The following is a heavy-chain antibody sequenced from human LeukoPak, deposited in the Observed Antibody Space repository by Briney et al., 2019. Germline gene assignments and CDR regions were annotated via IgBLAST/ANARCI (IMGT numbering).Heavy chain of an antibody. Sequence: GGSLRLSCAASGFTFSDYYMSWIRQAPGKGLEWVSYISSSSSYTNYADSVKDRFTISRDNAKNSLYLQMNSLRAEDTAVYYCARDGRSGPNWFDPWGQGTLVTVSS. J-gene: IGHJ5*02. CDR2: ISSSSSYT. D-gene: IGHD7-27*01. V-gene: IGHV3-11*06. CDR3: ARDGRSGPNWFDP. CDR1: GFTFSDYY.